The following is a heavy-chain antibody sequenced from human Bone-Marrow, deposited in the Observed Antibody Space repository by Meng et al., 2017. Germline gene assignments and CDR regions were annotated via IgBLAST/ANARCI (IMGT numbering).Heavy chain of an antibody. CDR3: ARENGYSYGNHDAFDI. CDR2: INPNSGGT. D-gene: IGHD5-18*01. V-gene: IGHV1-2*06. Sequence: ASVKVSCKASGYTFTGYCMHWVRQAPGQGLEWMGRINPNSGGTNYAQKFQGRVTMTSDTSISTAYMELSRLRSDDTAVYYCARENGYSYGNHDAFDIWGQGTMVTVSS. J-gene: IGHJ3*02. CDR1: GYTFTGYC.